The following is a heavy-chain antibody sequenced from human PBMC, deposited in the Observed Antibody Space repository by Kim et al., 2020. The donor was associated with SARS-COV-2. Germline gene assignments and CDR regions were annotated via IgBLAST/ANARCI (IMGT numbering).Heavy chain of an antibody. CDR3: ARRIAAAGFYNYYGMDV. Sequence: GGSLRLSCAASGFNFSNYGMNWVRQAPGKGLEWVSSITRSGTYIYYADSLKGRFTISRDNAKNSLYLQMNSLRAEDTAIYYCARRIAAAGFYNYYGMDVWGQGTTVTVSS. J-gene: IGHJ6*02. V-gene: IGHV3-21*01. D-gene: IGHD6-13*01. CDR1: GFNFSNYG. CDR2: ITRSGTYI.